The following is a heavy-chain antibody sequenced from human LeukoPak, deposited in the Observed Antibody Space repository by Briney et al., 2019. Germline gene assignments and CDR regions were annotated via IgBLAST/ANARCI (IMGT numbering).Heavy chain of an antibody. CDR2: IYYIGST. V-gene: IGHV4-59*01. CDR1: GGSISSYY. J-gene: IGHJ4*02. D-gene: IGHD6-13*01. CDR3: VGGSIAAAGFSFDY. Sequence: SETLSLTCTVSGGSISSYYWSWIRQPPGKGLEWIGYIYYIGSTNYNPSLNSRVTISLDTSENQFSLKLTSVTAADTALYYCVGGSIAAAGFSFDYWGQGTLVTASS.